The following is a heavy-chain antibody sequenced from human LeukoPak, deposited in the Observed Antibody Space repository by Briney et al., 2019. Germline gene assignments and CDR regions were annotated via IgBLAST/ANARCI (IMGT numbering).Heavy chain of an antibody. V-gene: IGHV4-39*01. CDR3: ARQRGSPMVVSSRSIDY. CDR1: GGSISSSSYY. CDR2: IYYSGST. Sequence: PSETLSLTCTVSGGSISSSSYYWGWIRQPPGKGLEWIGRIYYSGSTYYNPSLKSRVTISVDTSKNQFSLKLSSVTAADTAVYYCARQRGSPMVVSSRSIDYWGQGPLVTVSS. D-gene: IGHD2-15*01. J-gene: IGHJ4*02.